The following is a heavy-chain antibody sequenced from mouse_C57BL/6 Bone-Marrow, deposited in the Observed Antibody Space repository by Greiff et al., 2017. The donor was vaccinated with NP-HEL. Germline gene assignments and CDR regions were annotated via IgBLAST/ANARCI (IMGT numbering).Heavy chain of an antibody. D-gene: IGHD1-1*01. CDR2: FHPYNDDT. Sequence: QVQLQQPGAELVKPGASVKMSCKASGYTFTTYPIEWMKQNHGKSLEWIGNFHPYNDDTKYNEKFKGKATLTVETSSSTVYMELSRLTSDDSAVYCSARGCDSSFRCWGKSATLTVSS. J-gene: IGHJ2*01. V-gene: IGHV1-47*01. CDR3: ARGCDSSFRC. CDR1: GYTFTTYP.